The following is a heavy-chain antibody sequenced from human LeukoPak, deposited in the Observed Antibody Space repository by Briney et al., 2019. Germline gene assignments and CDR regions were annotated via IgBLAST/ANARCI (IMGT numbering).Heavy chain of an antibody. D-gene: IGHD6-13*01. Sequence: GGSLRLSCAAAGFTFSSYWMSWVRQAPGKGLEWVANIKQDGSEKYYVDSVKGRFTISRDNAKNSLYLQMNSLRAEDTAVYYCAREAKNTPGIAAAAGFGYWGQGTLVTVSS. V-gene: IGHV3-7*05. CDR2: IKQDGSEK. CDR1: GFTFSSYW. J-gene: IGHJ4*02. CDR3: AREAKNTPGIAAAAGFGY.